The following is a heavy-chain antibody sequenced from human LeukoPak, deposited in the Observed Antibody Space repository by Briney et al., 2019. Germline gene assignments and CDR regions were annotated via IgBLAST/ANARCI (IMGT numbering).Heavy chain of an antibody. CDR2: IYYSGST. V-gene: IGHV4-59*01. D-gene: IGHD6-6*01. J-gene: IGHJ4*02. Sequence: SETLSLTCTVSGGSISSYYWSWIRQPPGQGLEWIGYIYYSGSTNYNPSLKSRVTISVDTSKNQFSLKLSSVTAADTAVYYCARGKGIAARLFDYWGQGTLVTVSS. CDR3: ARGKGIAARLFDY. CDR1: GGSISSYY.